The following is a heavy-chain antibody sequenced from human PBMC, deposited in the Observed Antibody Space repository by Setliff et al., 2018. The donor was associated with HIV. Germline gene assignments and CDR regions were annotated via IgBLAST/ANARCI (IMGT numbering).Heavy chain of an antibody. Sequence: SETLSLPCAVYGGSLSGFYWNWIRQSPGKGLEWIGEINHRGGVNYNPSFNSRLTMSVDTSKNQFSLKLTSVTAADTAVYYCASFFWECSDNLCHRSFQFWDQGALVTVSS. CDR1: GGSLSGFY. V-gene: IGHV4-34*01. CDR2: INHRGGV. CDR3: ASFFWECSDNLCHRSFQF. J-gene: IGHJ1*01. D-gene: IGHD3-10*01.